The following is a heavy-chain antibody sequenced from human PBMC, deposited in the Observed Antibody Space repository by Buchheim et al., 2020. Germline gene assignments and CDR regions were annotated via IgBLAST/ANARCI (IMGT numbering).Heavy chain of an antibody. D-gene: IGHD3-22*01. CDR3: ARDRGDSYYYDSSGYYPDY. V-gene: IGHV3-30-3*01. CDR2: ISYDGSNK. Sequence: QVQLVESGGGVVQPGRSLRLSCAASGFTFSSYAMHWVRQAPGKGLEWVAVISYDGSNKYYADSVKGRFTISRDNSKNKMYLQMNSLRAEDTAVYYCARDRGDSYYYDSSGYYPDYWGQGTL. J-gene: IGHJ4*02. CDR1: GFTFSSYA.